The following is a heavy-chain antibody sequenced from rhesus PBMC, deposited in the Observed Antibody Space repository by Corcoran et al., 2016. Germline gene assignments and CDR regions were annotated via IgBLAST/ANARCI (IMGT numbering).Heavy chain of an antibody. D-gene: IGHD3-16*01. CDR2: INSGGGSQ. J-gene: IGHJ4*01. Sequence: EVQLVETGGGLVQPGGSLKLSCAVSGFIFSSYGMSWVRQAPGKGLEWVSVINSGGGSQYYEKSVKGRFNISRDNSKNTLSLQMNSLRPDDTAGYYGAKRAYYYSGSYYFDYWGQGVLVTVSS. V-gene: IGHV3S5*01. CDR3: AKRAYYYSGSYYFDY. CDR1: GFIFSSYG.